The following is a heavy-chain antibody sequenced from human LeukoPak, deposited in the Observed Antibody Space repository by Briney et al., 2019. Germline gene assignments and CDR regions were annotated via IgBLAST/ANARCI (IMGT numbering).Heavy chain of an antibody. CDR1: GFTFDDYA. V-gene: IGHV3-9*01. J-gene: IGHJ4*02. CDR3: AKGATRWLQPTIDY. Sequence: GGSLRLSCAASGFTFDDYAMQWVRQAPGKGLEWVSGISWNSGSIGYADSVKGRFTISRDNAKNSLYLQMNSLRAEDTALYYCAKGATRWLQPTIDYWGQGTLVTVSS. CDR2: ISWNSGSI. D-gene: IGHD5-24*01.